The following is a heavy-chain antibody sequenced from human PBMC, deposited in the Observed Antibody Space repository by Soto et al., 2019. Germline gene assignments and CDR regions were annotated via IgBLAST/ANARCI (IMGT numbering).Heavy chain of an antibody. CDR3: ARDPPPPDY. V-gene: IGHV1-18*01. Sequence: QVQLVQSGAEVKKPGASVKVSCKASGYPFASYAISWMRQAPGQGLELMGWISAYNGNTNYAQKLQGRVTMTTDTATSTAYMELRSLRSDDTAVYYCARDPPPPDYWGPGTLVPVSS. J-gene: IGHJ4*01. CDR1: GYPFASYA. CDR2: ISAYNGNT.